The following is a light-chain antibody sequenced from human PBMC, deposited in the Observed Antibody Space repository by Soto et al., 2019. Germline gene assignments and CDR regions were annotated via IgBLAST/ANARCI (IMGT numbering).Light chain of an antibody. CDR2: EDT. CDR3: CSYAGSRTLV. V-gene: IGLV2-23*01. CDR1: SSDVGSYNL. J-gene: IGLJ2*01. Sequence: QSVLTQPASVSGSPGQSITISCTGTSSDVGSYNLVSWYQQHPGKAPKLMIYEDTKRPSGVSNRFSGSKSGNTASLTVSGLQAEDEADYYCCSYAGSRTLVFGGGTKLTVL.